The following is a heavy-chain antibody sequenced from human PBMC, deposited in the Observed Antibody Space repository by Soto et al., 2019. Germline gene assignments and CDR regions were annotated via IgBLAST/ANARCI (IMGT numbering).Heavy chain of an antibody. CDR1: GYTFPSYG. CDR2: ISAYNGYT. CDR3: ARDLVGATSSSYFGH. Sequence: DSVKISCTASGYTFPSYGISWVRQAPGQGLEWMGWISAYNGYTNYAQNLQGRVTMTRDTSASTAYMELRSLRSDDTAVYYCARDLVGATSSSYFGHWGQGTLVTVSS. V-gene: IGHV1-18*01. J-gene: IGHJ4*02. D-gene: IGHD1-26*01.